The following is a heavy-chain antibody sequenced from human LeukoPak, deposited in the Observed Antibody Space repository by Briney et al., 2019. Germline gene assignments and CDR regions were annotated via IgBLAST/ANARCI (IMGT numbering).Heavy chain of an antibody. V-gene: IGHV3-23*01. J-gene: IGHJ4*02. D-gene: IGHD4/OR15-4a*01. CDR1: GFTFDDYA. CDR3: ARRTNYLAFDY. CDR2: ISGSGGST. Sequence: GSLRLSCAASGFTFDDYAMHWVRQVPGKGLEWVSVISGSGGSTYYADSVKGRFTISRDNSKNTLYLQMNSLRAEDTAVYFCARRTNYLAFDYWGQGALVTVSS.